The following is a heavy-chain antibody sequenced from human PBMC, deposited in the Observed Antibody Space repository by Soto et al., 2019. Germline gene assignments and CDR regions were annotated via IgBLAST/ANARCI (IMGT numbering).Heavy chain of an antibody. CDR1: GVSLSNPNW. CDR3: ARGIFYAFDI. D-gene: IGHD3-9*01. J-gene: IGHJ3*02. V-gene: IGHV4-4*02. Sequence: SETLSLTCTVSGVSLSNPNWWAWVRQAPGKGLEWIGEIDHSGSTNYNPSLNSRVTISLDRSKNQFSLKLSSVAAADTAVYYCARGIFYAFDIWGQGTMVTVSS. CDR2: IDHSGST.